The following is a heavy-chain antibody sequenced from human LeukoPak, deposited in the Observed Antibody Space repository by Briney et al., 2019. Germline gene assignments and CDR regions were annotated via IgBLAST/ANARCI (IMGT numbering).Heavy chain of an antibody. Sequence: GASVKVSCKASGYTFTSYGISWVRQAPGQGLEWMGGIIPIFGTANYAQKFQGRVTITADESTSTAYMELSSLRSEDTAVYYCARGVYYDFWSGYVQAPYYYYGVDVWGQGTTVTVSS. CDR3: ARGVYYDFWSGYVQAPYYYYGVDV. CDR1: GYTFTSYG. D-gene: IGHD3-3*01. V-gene: IGHV1-69*13. CDR2: IIPIFGTA. J-gene: IGHJ6*02.